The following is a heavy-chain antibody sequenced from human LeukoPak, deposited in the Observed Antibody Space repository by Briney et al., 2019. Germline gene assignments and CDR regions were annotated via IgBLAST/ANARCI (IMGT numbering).Heavy chain of an antibody. D-gene: IGHD3-16*01. Sequence: SETLSLTCTVSGGSISSDYWSWIRQPAGKGLEWIGRIYTSGSTNYNPSLKSRVSMSVDTSKNQFSLKLSSVTAADTAVYYCARSPRRDTLGFWADMDVWGKGTTVTISS. J-gene: IGHJ6*04. CDR1: GGSISSDY. V-gene: IGHV4-4*07. CDR2: IYTSGST. CDR3: ARSPRRDTLGFWADMDV.